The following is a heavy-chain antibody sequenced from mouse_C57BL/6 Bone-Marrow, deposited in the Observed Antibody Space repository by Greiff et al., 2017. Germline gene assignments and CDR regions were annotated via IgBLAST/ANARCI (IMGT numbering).Heavy chain of an antibody. CDR3: ETCDGNYVYWFAY. D-gene: IGHD2-1*01. CDR2: IHPSDSDT. CDR1: GYTFTSYW. V-gene: IGHV1-74*01. Sequence: VQLQQPGAELVKPGASVKVSCKASGYTFTSYWMHWVKQRPGQGLEWIGRIHPSDSDTNYNQKFKGKATLTVDKSSSTAYMQRSSLTSEDSAVYDCETCDGNYVYWFAYWGQGKLVTVSA. J-gene: IGHJ3*01.